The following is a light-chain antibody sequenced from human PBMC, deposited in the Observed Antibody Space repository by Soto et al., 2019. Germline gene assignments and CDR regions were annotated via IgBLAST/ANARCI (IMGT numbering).Light chain of an antibody. V-gene: IGKV1-39*01. CDR2: AAS. J-gene: IGKJ2*01. CDR1: QDISNY. CDR3: QQSYNSPPYT. Sequence: DIQMTQSPSSLSASVGDRVTFTCRSSQDISNYLNWYQQRPGEAPKLLVYAASSLRTGVPPRFSGSGSGTDFNFTISGLRPEDFATYYCQQSYNSPPYTFGQGTKLDIK.